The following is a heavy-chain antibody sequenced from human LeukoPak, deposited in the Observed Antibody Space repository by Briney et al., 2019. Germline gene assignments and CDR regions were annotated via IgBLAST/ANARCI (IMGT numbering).Heavy chain of an antibody. Sequence: PSETLSLTCTVSGASFTTYYWSWIRQPPGKGLEWIGYIYYSGHTHNNPSLNSRVSISVDTSKNQFSLILTSLTTADTAVYYCVRVVPGGASFDSWGQGTLVTVSS. J-gene: IGHJ4*02. CDR3: VRVVPGGASFDS. CDR2: IYYSGHT. V-gene: IGHV4-59*01. D-gene: IGHD3-16*01. CDR1: GASFTTYY.